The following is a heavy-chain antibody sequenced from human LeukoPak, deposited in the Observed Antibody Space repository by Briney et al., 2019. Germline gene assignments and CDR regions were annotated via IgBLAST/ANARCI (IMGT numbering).Heavy chain of an antibody. CDR3: ARGDYNCSSTSCYPYYFDY. CDR1: GGSITSYY. CDR2: ISKSGNT. J-gene: IGHJ4*02. V-gene: IGHV4-59*01. D-gene: IGHD2-2*01. Sequence: SETLSLTCTVSGGSITSYYWSWIRQPPGKGLEWIGYISKSGNTNYSPSLKSRVTIFGDTSKNQFFLRLTSVTAADTAVYYCARGDYNCSSTSCYPYYFDYWGQGTLVTVSS.